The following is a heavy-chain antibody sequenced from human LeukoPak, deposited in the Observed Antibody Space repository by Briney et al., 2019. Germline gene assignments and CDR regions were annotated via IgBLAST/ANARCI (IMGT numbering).Heavy chain of an antibody. D-gene: IGHD3-16*01. CDR3: AKRGTNYWYFDL. CDR1: GFTVSTNF. V-gene: IGHV3-53*01. CDR2: IYNVGAT. Sequence: PGGSLRLSCAASGFTVSTNFMSWVRQAPGKGLEWVSVIYNVGATHYADFVKGRFTISRDNSKNTLYLQMNSLRAEDTAVYYCAKRGTNYWYFDLWGRGTLVTVSS. J-gene: IGHJ2*01.